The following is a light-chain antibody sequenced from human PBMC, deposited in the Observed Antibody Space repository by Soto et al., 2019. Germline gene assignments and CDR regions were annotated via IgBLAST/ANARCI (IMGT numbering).Light chain of an antibody. CDR1: QSVNIY. J-gene: IGKJ5*01. V-gene: IGKV3-11*01. CDR3: QQRSNWPPIT. CDR2: NAF. Sequence: IVLTQSPATPSLSPGERATLSCRASQSVNIYLAWYQQKPGQAPRLLINNAFNRATGIPARFSGSGSGTDFTLTISSLEPEDFAVYYCQQRSNWPPITFGQGTRLEI.